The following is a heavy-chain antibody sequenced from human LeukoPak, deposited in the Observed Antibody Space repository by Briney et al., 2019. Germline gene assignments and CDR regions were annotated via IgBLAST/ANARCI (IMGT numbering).Heavy chain of an antibody. Sequence: PGGSLRLSCAASGFSFSTYSMNWVRQAPGKGLEWLSYIIKSSGTIYYPDSQTGRFTISRDNSKNSLYLQMNSLRAQDTAVYYFARRERDFYYLDYWGQGILVTVSS. V-gene: IGHV3-48*01. CDR2: IIKSSGTI. CDR3: ARRERDFYYLDY. D-gene: IGHD1-26*01. J-gene: IGHJ4*02. CDR1: GFSFSTYS.